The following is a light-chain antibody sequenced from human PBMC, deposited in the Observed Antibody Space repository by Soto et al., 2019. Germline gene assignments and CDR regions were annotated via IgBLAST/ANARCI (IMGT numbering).Light chain of an antibody. CDR2: WAS. J-gene: IGKJ1*01. V-gene: IGKV4-1*01. CDR3: QQYYSTPRT. CDR1: QSVLYSSNNKNY. Sequence: DIVMTQSPDSLAVSLGGRATINCKSTQSVLYSSNNKNYLAWYQQKPGQPPKLLIYWASTRESGVPDRFSGNGSGTGFTLTISSLQAEDVAVYYCQQYYSTPRTFGQGTKVEIK.